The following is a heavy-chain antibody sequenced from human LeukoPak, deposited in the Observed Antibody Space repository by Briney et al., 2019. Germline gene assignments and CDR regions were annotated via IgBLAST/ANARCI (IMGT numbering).Heavy chain of an antibody. J-gene: IGHJ4*02. D-gene: IGHD5-12*01. V-gene: IGHV3-23*01. Sequence: GGSLRLSCAASGFTFSSYAMSWVRQAPGEGLEWVSSISNSGGRTFYTDSVKGRFTISRDNSKITLYLQMNSLRAEDTAVYYCAKSYNGYESKPDYWGQGTLVTVPS. CDR1: GFTFSSYA. CDR2: ISNSGGRT. CDR3: AKSYNGYESKPDY.